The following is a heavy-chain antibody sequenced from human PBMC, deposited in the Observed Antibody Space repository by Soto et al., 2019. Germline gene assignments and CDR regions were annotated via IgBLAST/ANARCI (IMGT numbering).Heavy chain of an antibody. CDR1: GFTFSSYG. CDR2: ISYDGSNK. Sequence: QVQLVESGGGVVQPGRSLRLSCAASGFTFSSYGMHWVRQAPGKGLEWVAVISYDGSNKYYADSVKGRFTISRDNSKNTLYLHMNGLRAEDTAVYYCAKIPLIVVVPDTDDAFDIWGQGTMVTVSS. CDR3: AKIPLIVVVPDTDDAFDI. D-gene: IGHD3-22*01. V-gene: IGHV3-30*18. J-gene: IGHJ3*02.